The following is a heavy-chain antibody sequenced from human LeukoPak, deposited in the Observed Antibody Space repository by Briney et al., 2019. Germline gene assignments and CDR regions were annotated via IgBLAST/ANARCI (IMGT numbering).Heavy chain of an antibody. J-gene: IGHJ4*02. CDR3: AKDSSYLIAADYYFDY. Sequence: PGGSLRLSCAASGFTFSSYAISWVRQAPGKGLEWVSAISGSGGSTYYADSVKGRFTISRDNSKNTLYLQMNSLRAEDTAVYYCAKDSSYLIAADYYFDYWGQGTLVTVSS. CDR2: ISGSGGST. V-gene: IGHV3-23*01. CDR1: GFTFSSYA. D-gene: IGHD6-13*01.